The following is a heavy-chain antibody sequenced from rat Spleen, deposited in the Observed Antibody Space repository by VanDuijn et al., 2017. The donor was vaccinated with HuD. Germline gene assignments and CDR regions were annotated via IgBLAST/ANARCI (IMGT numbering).Heavy chain of an antibody. CDR2: ISYDDSGT. CDR1: GFTFSNYD. J-gene: IGHJ2*01. D-gene: IGHD1-7*01. CDR3: TTMGNYFNY. V-gene: IGHV5-29*01. Sequence: EVQLVESGGGLVQPGRSLKLSCAASGFTFSNYDMAWVRQGPTKGLEWVATISYDDSGTYYRDSVKGRFTISRDNAKSTLYLQMDSLRSEDTAPYYCTTMGNYFNYWGQGVMVTVSS.